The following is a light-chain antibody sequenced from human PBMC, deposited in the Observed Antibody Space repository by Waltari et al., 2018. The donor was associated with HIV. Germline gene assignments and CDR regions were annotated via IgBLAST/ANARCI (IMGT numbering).Light chain of an antibody. CDR2: DDK. Sequence: SYVLTQPPSVSVAPGNTARITCGGHKIGIQSLPRYQQKPGQAPVLVVYDDKDRPSGIPERFSGSNSENTATLIIRGVEAGDEADYHCQVWDSTTDHVVFGGGTNLIVL. CDR1: KIGIQS. CDR3: QVWDSTTDHVV. J-gene: IGLJ2*01. V-gene: IGLV3-21*03.